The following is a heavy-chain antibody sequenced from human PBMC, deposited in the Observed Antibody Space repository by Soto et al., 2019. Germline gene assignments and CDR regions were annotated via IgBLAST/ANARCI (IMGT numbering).Heavy chain of an antibody. Sequence: EASVKVSCKASGGTFSSYAISWVRQAPGQGLEWMGGIIPIFGTANYARKFQGRVTITADESTSTAYMELSSLRSEDTAVYYCARFIEDAGDEDSSWYWAGYYYGMDVWGQGTTVTVSS. CDR2: IIPIFGTA. CDR1: GGTFSSYA. D-gene: IGHD6-13*01. J-gene: IGHJ6*02. V-gene: IGHV1-69*13. CDR3: ARFIEDAGDEDSSWYWAGYYYGMDV.